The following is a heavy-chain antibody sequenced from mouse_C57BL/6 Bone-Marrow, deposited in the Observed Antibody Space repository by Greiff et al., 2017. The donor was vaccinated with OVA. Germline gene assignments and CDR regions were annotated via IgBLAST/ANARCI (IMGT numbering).Heavy chain of an antibody. V-gene: IGHV5-12*01. Sequence: EVKLVESGGGLVQPGGSLKLSCAASGFTFSDYYMYWVRQTPEKRLEWVAYISNGGGSTYYPDTVKGRFTISRDNAKNTLYLQMSRLKSEDTAMYYCARQLPMDYWGQGTSVTVSS. J-gene: IGHJ4*01. CDR3: ARQLPMDY. CDR2: ISNGGGST. CDR1: GFTFSDYY. D-gene: IGHD1-1*01.